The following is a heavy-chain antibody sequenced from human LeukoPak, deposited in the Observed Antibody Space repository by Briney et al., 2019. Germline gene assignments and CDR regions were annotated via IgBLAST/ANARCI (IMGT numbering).Heavy chain of an antibody. CDR1: GYTFTSYA. J-gene: IGHJ4*02. CDR3: ARDSRASYDLRSNLDY. CDR2: INAGNGNT. Sequence: ASVKVSCKASGYTFTSYAMHWVRQAPGQRLEWMGWINAGNGNTKYSQKLQGRVTITRDTSAITAYMELSSLRSEDTAVYYCARDSRASYDLRSNLDYWAREPWSPSPQ. V-gene: IGHV1-3*01. D-gene: IGHD1-26*01.